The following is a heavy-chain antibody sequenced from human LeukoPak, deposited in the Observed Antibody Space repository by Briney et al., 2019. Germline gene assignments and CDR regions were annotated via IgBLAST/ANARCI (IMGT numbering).Heavy chain of an antibody. Sequence: GGSLRLSCAASGFTFSTHSMNWVRQAPGKGLEWVSSISRSSSAIYYAGSVKGRFTISRDNAENSLYLQMNSLRAEDTAVYYCASRDCSNGVCPFGYWGQGTLVTVSS. CDR2: ISRSSSAI. CDR1: GFTFSTHS. D-gene: IGHD2-8*01. CDR3: ASRDCSNGVCPFGY. J-gene: IGHJ4*02. V-gene: IGHV3-21*01.